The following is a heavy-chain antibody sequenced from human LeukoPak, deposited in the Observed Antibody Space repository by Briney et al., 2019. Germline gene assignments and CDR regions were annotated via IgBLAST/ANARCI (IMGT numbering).Heavy chain of an antibody. CDR3: ARGGQRVFPFDY. CDR2: IYSGGNT. J-gene: IGHJ4*02. CDR1: GFTVSSNY. V-gene: IGHV3-53*01. Sequence: GGSLRLSCAASGFTVSSNYMSWVRQAPGKGLEWVSVIYSGGNTYYADSVKGRFTISRDNSKNTLYLQMNSLRADNTAVYYCARGGQRVFPFDYWGQGTLVTVSS. D-gene: IGHD3-3*01.